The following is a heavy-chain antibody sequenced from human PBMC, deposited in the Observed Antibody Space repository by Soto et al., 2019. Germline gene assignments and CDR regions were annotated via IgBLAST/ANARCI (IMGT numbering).Heavy chain of an antibody. CDR3: ARDRAYYYDSSAPEYYFDY. Sequence: QVQLVQSGAEVKKPGSSVKVSCKASGGTFSSYAISWVRQAPGQGLEWMGGIIPIFGTANYAQKFRGRVTITADESTSTAYMELSSLRSEDTAVYYCARDRAYYYDSSAPEYYFDYWGQGTLVTVSS. CDR2: IIPIFGTA. V-gene: IGHV1-69*01. D-gene: IGHD3-22*01. J-gene: IGHJ4*02. CDR1: GGTFSSYA.